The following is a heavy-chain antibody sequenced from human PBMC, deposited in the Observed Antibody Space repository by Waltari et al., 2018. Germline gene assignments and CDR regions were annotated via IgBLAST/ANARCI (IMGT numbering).Heavy chain of an antibody. V-gene: IGHV4-34*01. CDR1: GGSFSGYY. J-gene: IGHJ5*02. CDR3: ARERQLELGRTGVFDP. Sequence: QVRLDQWGAGLLKPSETLSLTCAVYGGSFSGYYLSWIRRSPEKGLEWIGEITHTGKTNYNPSLRGRITMSVDTSKNQFSLKMTSVTAADTAVYYCARERQLELGRTGVFDPWSRGTPVTVSS. D-gene: IGHD1-1*01. CDR2: ITHTGKT.